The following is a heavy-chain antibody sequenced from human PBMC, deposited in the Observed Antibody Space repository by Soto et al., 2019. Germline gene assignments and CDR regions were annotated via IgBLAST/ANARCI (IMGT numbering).Heavy chain of an antibody. CDR3: ATTAAMPHYDSSGYYYPDSFDY. CDR1: GFTFSSYA. V-gene: IGHV3-23*01. CDR2: ISGSGGST. J-gene: IGHJ4*02. Sequence: GGSLRLSCAASGFTFSSYAMSWVRQAPGKGLEWVSAISGSGGSTYYADSVKGRVTISRDNSKNTLYLQMNSLRAEDTAVYYCATTAAMPHYDSSGYYYPDSFDYWGQGTLVTVSS. D-gene: IGHD3-22*01.